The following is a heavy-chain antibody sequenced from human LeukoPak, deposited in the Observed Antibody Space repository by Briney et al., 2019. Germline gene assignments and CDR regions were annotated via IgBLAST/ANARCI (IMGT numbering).Heavy chain of an antibody. CDR2: IKSDGSST. J-gene: IGHJ4*02. CDR1: GFIFSTYC. D-gene: IGHD6-13*01. Sequence: GGSLRLSCAASGFIFSTYCMNWVRQAPGKGLVWVSRIKSDGSSTTSADSVKGRFTISRDNAKNTLYLQMDSLRADDTAVYYFASSAGVPLSFAFWGQGTLVTVSS. V-gene: IGHV3-74*01. CDR3: ASSAGVPLSFAF.